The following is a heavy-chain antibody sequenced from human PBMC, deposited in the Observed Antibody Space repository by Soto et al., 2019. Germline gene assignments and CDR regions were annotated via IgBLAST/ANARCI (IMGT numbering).Heavy chain of an antibody. Sequence: QVQLVQSGAEVKKPGSSVKVSCKASGVSFTSETISWVRQAPGQGLEWMGGIIPLFGAASYAQKFQGRVTMTADESTSTVYMGLISLRSDDTAVYYCATELSENPASPFDSWGHGTLVTVSS. J-gene: IGHJ4*01. CDR1: GVSFTSET. CDR3: ATELSENPASPFDS. D-gene: IGHD3-10*01. CDR2: IIPLFGAA. V-gene: IGHV1-69*01.